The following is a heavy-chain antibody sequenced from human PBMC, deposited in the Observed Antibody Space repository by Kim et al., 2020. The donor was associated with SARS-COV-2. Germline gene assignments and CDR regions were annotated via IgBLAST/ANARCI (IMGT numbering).Heavy chain of an antibody. D-gene: IGHD3-22*01. CDR3: ARTQWTSSGYRPDY. Sequence: ASVKVSCKASGYTFTTYGISWVRQAPGQGLEWVGWISASTGNTNYAQKLQDRVTLTTDTSTSTAYMEVRSLRYDDTSVYYCARTQWTSSGYRPDYGGQGTLVTVSS. J-gene: IGHJ4*02. CDR2: ISASTGNT. V-gene: IGHV1-18*04. CDR1: GYTFTTYG.